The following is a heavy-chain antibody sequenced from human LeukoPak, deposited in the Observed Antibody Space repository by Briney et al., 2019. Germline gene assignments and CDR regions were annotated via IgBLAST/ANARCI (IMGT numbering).Heavy chain of an antibody. CDR1: GGSISSIRYF. CDR2: IYYSGST. J-gene: IGHJ3*02. CDR3: ARGGDYIDAFDI. V-gene: IGHV4-61*01. D-gene: IGHD4-11*01. Sequence: SETLPLTCTVSGGSISSIRYFWRWIRQPPRKGLEWIGYIYYSGSTNYNPSLKSRVIISVDTSKIQFSLKLSSVTAADTAVYCCARGGDYIDAFDIWGQGTMVTVSS.